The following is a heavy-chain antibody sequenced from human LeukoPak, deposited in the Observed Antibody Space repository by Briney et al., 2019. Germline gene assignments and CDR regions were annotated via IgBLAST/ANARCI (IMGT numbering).Heavy chain of an antibody. Sequence: GGSLRLSCAASGFTFSSYAMHWVRQAPGKGLEWVAVISYDGSNKYYADSVKGRFTISRDNSKNTLYLQMNSLRAEDTAVYYCAKGSLGRGKTYFDYWGQGTLVTVSS. J-gene: IGHJ4*02. V-gene: IGHV3-30*04. CDR2: ISYDGSNK. D-gene: IGHD3-10*01. CDR1: GFTFSSYA. CDR3: AKGSLGRGKTYFDY.